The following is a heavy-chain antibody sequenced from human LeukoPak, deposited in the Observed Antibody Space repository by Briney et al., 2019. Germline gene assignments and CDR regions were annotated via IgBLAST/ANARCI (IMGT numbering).Heavy chain of an antibody. CDR1: GYTFTSYD. CDR3: ARGVIAGTNWFDP. D-gene: IGHD1-20*01. V-gene: IGHV1-8*01. Sequence: GASVKVSCKASGYTFTSYDINWVRQATGQGLEWMGWMNPNSGNTGYAQKFQGRVTMTRNTSISTAYMELSSLRSEDAAAYYCARGVIAGTNWFDPWGQGTLVTVSS. CDR2: MNPNSGNT. J-gene: IGHJ5*02.